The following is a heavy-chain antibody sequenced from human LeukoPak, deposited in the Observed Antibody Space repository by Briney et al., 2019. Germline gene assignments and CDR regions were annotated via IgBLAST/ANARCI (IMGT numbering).Heavy chain of an antibody. CDR3: ARNSGSYGGNWFDP. CDR1: GYTFTSYD. D-gene: IGHD1-26*01. V-gene: IGHV1-69*13. CDR2: IIPIFGTA. Sequence: SVKVSCKASGYTFTSYDINWVRQAPGQGLEWMGGIIPIFGTANYAQKFQGRVTITADESTSTAYMELSSLRSEDTAVYYCARNSGSYGGNWFDPWGQGTLVTVSS. J-gene: IGHJ5*02.